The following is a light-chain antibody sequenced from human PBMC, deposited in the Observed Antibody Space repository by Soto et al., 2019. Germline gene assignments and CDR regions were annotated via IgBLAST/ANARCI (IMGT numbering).Light chain of an antibody. CDR2: GAS. CDR1: QSVSSSY. V-gene: IGKV3-20*01. J-gene: IGKJ1*01. Sequence: EIVLTQSPGTLSLSPGERATLSCRASQSVSSSYLAWYQQKPGQAPRLLIHGASSRATGIPDRFSGSGSGTDFTLTITRLEPEDFAVYYCQQYVTSSPRTFGQGTKVDIK. CDR3: QQYVTSSPRT.